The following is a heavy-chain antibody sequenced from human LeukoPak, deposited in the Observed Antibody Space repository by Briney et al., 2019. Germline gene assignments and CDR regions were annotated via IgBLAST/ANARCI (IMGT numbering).Heavy chain of an antibody. CDR3: ARLGSGWSFDY. V-gene: IGHV3-33*01. J-gene: IGHJ4*02. Sequence: GGSLRRSCAASGFTFSNYGMDWVRQAPGKGLEWVAVIWYDGSKKYYADSVKGRFTISRDNSKNTVYLQMNSLRAEDTALYYCARLGSGWSFDYWGQGTPVSVSS. CDR1: GFTFSNYG. CDR2: IWYDGSKK. D-gene: IGHD6-19*01.